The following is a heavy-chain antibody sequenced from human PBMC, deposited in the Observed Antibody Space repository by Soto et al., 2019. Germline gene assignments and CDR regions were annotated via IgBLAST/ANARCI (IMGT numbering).Heavy chain of an antibody. CDR2: MNPNSGNT. CDR3: ARVPYSSSWYGPPNFDY. CDR1: GYTFTSYD. Sequence: ASVKVSCKASGYTFTSYDINWVRQATGQGLEWMGWMNPNSGNTGYAQKFQGRVTMTRNTSISTAYMELSSLRSEDTAVYYCARVPYSSSWYGPPNFDYWGQGTLVTVSS. D-gene: IGHD6-13*01. V-gene: IGHV1-8*01. J-gene: IGHJ4*02.